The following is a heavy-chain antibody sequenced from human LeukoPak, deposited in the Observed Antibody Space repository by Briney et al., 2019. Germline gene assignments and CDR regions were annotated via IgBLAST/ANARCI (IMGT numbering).Heavy chain of an antibody. CDR1: GFTFSSYG. J-gene: IGHJ6*02. D-gene: IGHD2-15*01. CDR2: IWYDGSNK. Sequence: GGSLRLSCAASGFTFSSYGMHWVRQAPGKGLEWVAVIWYDGSNKYYADSVKGRFTISRDNSKNTLYLQMNSLRAEDTAVYYCARDCSGGSRYYYGMDVWGQGTTVTVSS. V-gene: IGHV3-33*01. CDR3: ARDCSGGSRYYYGMDV.